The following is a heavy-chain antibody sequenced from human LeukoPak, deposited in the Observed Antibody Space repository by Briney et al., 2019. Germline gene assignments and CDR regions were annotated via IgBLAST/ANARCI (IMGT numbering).Heavy chain of an antibody. Sequence: PSETLSLTCTVSGGSISSSSYYWGWIRQPPGKGLEWIGSIYYSGSTYYNPSLKSRVTISVDTSKNQFSLKLSSVTAADAAVYYCARASIAARPRYWGQGTLVTVSS. D-gene: IGHD6-6*01. CDR1: GGSISSSSYY. CDR2: IYYSGST. CDR3: ARASIAARPRY. J-gene: IGHJ4*02. V-gene: IGHV4-39*01.